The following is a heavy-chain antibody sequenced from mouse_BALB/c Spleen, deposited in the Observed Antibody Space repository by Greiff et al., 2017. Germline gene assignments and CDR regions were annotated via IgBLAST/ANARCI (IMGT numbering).Heavy chain of an antibody. CDR1: GFTFSDYY. J-gene: IGHJ4*01. Sequence: EVMLVESGGGLVKPGGSLKLSCAASGFTFSDYYMYWVRQTPEKRLEWVATISDGGSYTYYPDSVKGRFTISRDNAKNNLYLQMSSLKSEDTAMYYCARRQAMDYWGQGTSVTVSS. D-gene: IGHD3-2*01. V-gene: IGHV5-4*02. CDR3: ARRQAMDY. CDR2: ISDGGSYT.